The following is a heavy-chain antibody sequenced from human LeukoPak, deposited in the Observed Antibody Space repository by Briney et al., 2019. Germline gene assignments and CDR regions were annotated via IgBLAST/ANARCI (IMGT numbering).Heavy chain of an antibody. CDR1: GFTFDDYA. J-gene: IGHJ4*02. CDR3: AKDIHPYSSSPGY. D-gene: IGHD6-13*01. V-gene: IGHV3-9*01. CDR2: ISWNSGSI. Sequence: GGSLRLSCAASGFTFDDYAMHWVRQAPGKGLEWVSGISWNSGSIGYADSVKGRFTISRDNAKNSLYLQMNSLRAEDTALYYCAKDIHPYSSSPGYWGQGTLVTVSS.